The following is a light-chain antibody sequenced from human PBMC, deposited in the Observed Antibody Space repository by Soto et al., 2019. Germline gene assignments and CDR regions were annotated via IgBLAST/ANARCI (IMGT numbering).Light chain of an antibody. Sequence: EILMTQSPATLSVSPGERVTLSCRASQSVRSNLAWYQQKLGQAPRLLIYGASTRATGIPARFSGSGSGTEFTLIISSLQSEDFASFYCQQYDGWPRTFGQGTKL. V-gene: IGKV3-15*01. J-gene: IGKJ2*01. CDR1: QSVRSN. CDR2: GAS. CDR3: QQYDGWPRT.